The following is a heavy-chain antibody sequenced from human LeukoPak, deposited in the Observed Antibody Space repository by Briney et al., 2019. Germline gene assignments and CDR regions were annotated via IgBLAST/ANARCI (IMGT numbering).Heavy chain of an antibody. J-gene: IGHJ4*02. Sequence: GGSLRLSCAASGFTFSSYGMHWVRQAPGKGLEWVAFIRYDGSNKYYADSVKGRFTISRDNSKNTPYLQMNSLRAEDTAVYYCAKDFTYYYDSSGLGGLWDYWGQGTLVTVSS. CDR1: GFTFSSYG. CDR2: IRYDGSNK. CDR3: AKDFTYYYDSSGLGGLWDY. D-gene: IGHD3-22*01. V-gene: IGHV3-30*02.